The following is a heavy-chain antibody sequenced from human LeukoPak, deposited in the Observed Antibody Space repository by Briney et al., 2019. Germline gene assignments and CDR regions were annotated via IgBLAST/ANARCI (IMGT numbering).Heavy chain of an antibody. CDR2: IWYDESNK. J-gene: IGHJ6*03. D-gene: IGHD6-6*01. CDR3: ARDRRIAARRSLSYYYYYMDV. V-gene: IGHV3-33*01. CDR1: GFTFSSYG. Sequence: GGSLRLSCAASGFTFSSYGMHWVRQAPGKGLEWVAVIWYDESNKYYADSVKGRFTISRDNSKNTLYLQMNSLRAEDTAVYYCARDRRIAARRSLSYYYYYMDVWGKGTTVTVSS.